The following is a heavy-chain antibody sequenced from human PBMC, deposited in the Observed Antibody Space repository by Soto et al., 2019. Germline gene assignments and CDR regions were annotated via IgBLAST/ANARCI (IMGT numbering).Heavy chain of an antibody. CDR3: ARRPPLYATESSRFDI. V-gene: IGHV4-39*01. Sequence: PSETRSLTFSVLGDATSTSGYSWGSMRRPPGKGLKGIETMDYSGDTSYNPSLRSRVTRSADTSKNQSSLSLSSVSGADTAVYYCARRPPLYATESSRFDIWGQGALVTVSS. CDR2: MDYSGDT. CDR1: GDATSTSGYS. D-gene: IGHD3-9*01. J-gene: IGHJ4*02.